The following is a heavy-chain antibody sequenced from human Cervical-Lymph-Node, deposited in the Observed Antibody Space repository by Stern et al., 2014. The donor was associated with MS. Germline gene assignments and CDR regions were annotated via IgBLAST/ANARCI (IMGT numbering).Heavy chain of an antibody. CDR3: ARELSGMYGMDV. V-gene: IGHV4-31*03. Sequence: QVQLQESGPGLVKPSQTLSLTCTVSGGSINNGDHYWSWVRQHPGKGLEWLGYIYYSGATYYNPSLKGRLTISVDTSKRHFSLKLTSVTAADTAVYYCARELSGMYGMDVWGQGTTVTVSS. J-gene: IGHJ6*02. CDR2: IYYSGAT. CDR1: GGSINNGDHY. D-gene: IGHD1-1*01.